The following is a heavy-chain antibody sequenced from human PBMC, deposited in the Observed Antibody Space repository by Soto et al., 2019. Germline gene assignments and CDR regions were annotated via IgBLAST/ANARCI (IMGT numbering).Heavy chain of an antibody. CDR1: GGSFSGFY. J-gene: IGHJ2*01. Sequence: PSETLSLTCAVHGGSFSGFYWTWIRQPPGKGLEWIGEINHSGSSNYNPPLKSRVTMSLDTSRNQFSLSLNSVTAADTAVYYCARMAGPWYFDLWGRGTLVTSP. CDR2: INHSGSS. CDR3: ARMAGPWYFDL. V-gene: IGHV4-34*01.